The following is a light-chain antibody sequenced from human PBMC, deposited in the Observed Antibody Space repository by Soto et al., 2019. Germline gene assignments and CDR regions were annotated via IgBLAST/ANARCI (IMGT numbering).Light chain of an antibody. CDR3: QQVNDYPIT. J-gene: IGKJ5*01. Sequence: DIQMTQSPSTLSGSVGDRVTITCRASQTISSWLAWYQQKPGKAPKLLIYPASTLQSGVPSRFSGSGSGTEFTLTISSLQPEDFATYHCQQVNDYPITFGQGTRLEIK. V-gene: IGKV1-5*01. CDR1: QTISSW. CDR2: PAS.